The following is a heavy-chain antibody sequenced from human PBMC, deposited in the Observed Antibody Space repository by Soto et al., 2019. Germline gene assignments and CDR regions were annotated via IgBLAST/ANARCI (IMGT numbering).Heavy chain of an antibody. CDR3: ARDFEPLVVPAAVVGNWFDP. D-gene: IGHD2-2*01. V-gene: IGHV1-2*02. Sequence: ASVKVSCKASGYTFTDYYMHWVRGAPGLGLEWMGWINPSSGGTNYAQRFQGRVTMTWDTSSSTAYLELSNLRSDDTAVYYCARDFEPLVVPAAVVGNWFDPWGQGTLVTVS. J-gene: IGHJ5*02. CDR2: INPSSGGT. CDR1: GYTFTDYY.